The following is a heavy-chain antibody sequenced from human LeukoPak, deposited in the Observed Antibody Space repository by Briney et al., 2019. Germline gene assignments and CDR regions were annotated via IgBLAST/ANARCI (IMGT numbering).Heavy chain of an antibody. CDR2: IIPIFGTA. J-gene: IGHJ4*02. CDR3: ARSAVSYCSSTSCPLYY. V-gene: IGHV1-69*01. CDR1: GGTFSSYA. Sequence: ASVKVSCKASGGTFSSYAISWVRQAPGQGLEWMGGIIPIFGTANYAQKFQGRVTITADESTSTAYMELSSLRSEDTAVYYCARSAVSYCSSTSCPLYYWGQGTLVTVSS. D-gene: IGHD2-2*01.